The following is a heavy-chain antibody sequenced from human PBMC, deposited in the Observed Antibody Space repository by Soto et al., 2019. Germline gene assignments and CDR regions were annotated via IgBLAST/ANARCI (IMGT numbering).Heavy chain of an antibody. CDR2: ISSSSSYI. J-gene: IGHJ4*02. CDR3: ARELVGYGDYEGSH. V-gene: IGHV3-21*01. CDR1: GFTFSSYS. D-gene: IGHD4-17*01. Sequence: GGSLRLSCAASGFTFSSYSMNWVRQAPGKGLEWVSSISSSSSYIYYADSVKGRFTISRDNAKNSLYLQMNSLRAEDTAVYYCARELVGYGDYEGSHWGQGTLVTVSS.